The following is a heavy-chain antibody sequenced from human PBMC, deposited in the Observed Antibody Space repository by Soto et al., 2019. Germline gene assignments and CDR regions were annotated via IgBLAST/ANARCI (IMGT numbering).Heavy chain of an antibody. Sequence: QVQLVQSGAEVKKPGSSVKVSCKASGGTFSSYAISWVRQAPGQGLEWMGGIIPIFGTANYAQKFQGRVTITADESTSTAYMELSSLRSEDTAVYYCARLTWEAPGAIPYWYFDLWGRGTLVTVSS. CDR2: IIPIFGTA. CDR3: ARLTWEAPGAIPYWYFDL. CDR1: GGTFSSYA. J-gene: IGHJ2*01. V-gene: IGHV1-69*01. D-gene: IGHD2-2*02.